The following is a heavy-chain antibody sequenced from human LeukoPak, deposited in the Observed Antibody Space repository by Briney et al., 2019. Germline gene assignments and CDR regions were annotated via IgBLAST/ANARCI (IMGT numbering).Heavy chain of an antibody. CDR2: IWNDGSNK. CDR1: GFTFSIYG. V-gene: IGHV3-33*01. CDR3: ARPSGPFDY. D-gene: IGHD3-10*01. J-gene: IGHJ4*02. Sequence: GGSLRLSCAASGFTFSIYGMHWVRQAPGKGLEWVAVIWNDGSNKYYADSVKGRFTISRDNSKNTLYLQMNSLRAEDTAVYSCARPSGPFDYWGQGTLVTVSS.